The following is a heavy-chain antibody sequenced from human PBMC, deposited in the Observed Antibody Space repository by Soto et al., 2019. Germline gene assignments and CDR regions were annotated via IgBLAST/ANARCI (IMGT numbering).Heavy chain of an antibody. CDR3: ARDSYGGGTNSGTKYYYMDV. D-gene: IGHD3-10*01. CDR2: ISSSSSTI. Sequence: GGSLRLSCAASGFTFSSYSMNWVRQAPGKGLEWVSYISSSSSTIYYADSVKGRFTISRDNAKNSLYLQMNSLRAEDTAVYYCARDSYGGGTNSGTKYYYMDVWGKGTTVTVSS. J-gene: IGHJ6*03. V-gene: IGHV3-48*01. CDR1: GFTFSSYS.